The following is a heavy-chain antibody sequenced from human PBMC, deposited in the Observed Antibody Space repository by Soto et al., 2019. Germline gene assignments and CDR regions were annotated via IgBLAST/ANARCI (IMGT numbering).Heavy chain of an antibody. D-gene: IGHD6-13*01. V-gene: IGHV4-61*01. CDR3: PRVFSSSWLYYFDS. Sequence: SETLSLTCTVSSVSVSSGRDYWSWIRQPPGKGLEWIGYIFYNGNTNYNPSLKSRVAISIDTSKNQFSLKLSSVTAADTAVYFCPRVFSSSWLYYFDSWGQGTLVNAPQ. CDR1: SVSVSSGRDY. CDR2: IFYNGNT. J-gene: IGHJ4*02.